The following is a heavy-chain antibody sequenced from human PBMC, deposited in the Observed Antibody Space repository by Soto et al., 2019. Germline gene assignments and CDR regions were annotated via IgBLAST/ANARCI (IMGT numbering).Heavy chain of an antibody. CDR3: ARDFGSPSSPFGY. Sequence: ASVKVSCKASGYRIADYTIHWVRQAPGHGLEWMGWIAAGNGNTRFSQKFQGRLTITWDTPANIAYMEFSSLRSEDTSLYYCARDFGSPSSPFGYWGQGTLVTVSS. D-gene: IGHD6-6*01. CDR1: GYRIADYT. V-gene: IGHV1-3*01. CDR2: IAAGNGNT. J-gene: IGHJ4*02.